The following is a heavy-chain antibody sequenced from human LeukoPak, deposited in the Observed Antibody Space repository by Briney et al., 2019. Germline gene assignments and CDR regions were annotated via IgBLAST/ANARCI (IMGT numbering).Heavy chain of an antibody. J-gene: IGHJ4*02. D-gene: IGHD5-24*01. V-gene: IGHV1-69*04. CDR3: ARGRSRRDGYNGPVRFY. CDR1: GGTFSSYA. Sequence: SVKVSCKALGGTFSSYAISWVRQAPGQGLEWMGRIIPILGIANYAQKFQGRVTITADKSTSTAYMELSSLRSEDTAVYYCARGRSRRDGYNGPVRFYWGQGTLVTVSS. CDR2: IIPILGIA.